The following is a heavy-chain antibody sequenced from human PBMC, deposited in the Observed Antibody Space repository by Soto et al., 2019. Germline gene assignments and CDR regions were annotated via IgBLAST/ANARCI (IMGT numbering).Heavy chain of an antibody. Sequence: GGSLRLSCAASGFTFSSYSMNWVRQTPGKGLEWVSSISSSNSYIYYADSVKGRFTISRDNAKNSLYLQMNSLRAEDTAVYYCARTPCGGDCYSDYWGQGTLVTVSS. D-gene: IGHD2-21*02. J-gene: IGHJ4*02. CDR3: ARTPCGGDCYSDY. V-gene: IGHV3-21*01. CDR2: ISSSNSYI. CDR1: GFTFSSYS.